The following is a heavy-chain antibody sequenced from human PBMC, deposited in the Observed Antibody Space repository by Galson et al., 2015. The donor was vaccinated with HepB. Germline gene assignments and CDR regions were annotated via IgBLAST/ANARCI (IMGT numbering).Heavy chain of an antibody. J-gene: IGHJ5*02. CDR3: AKGGYNPPFDP. V-gene: IGHV3-23*01. Sequence: SLRLSCAASGFTFSDYSMTRVRQAPGKGLEWVSTIRARGDTTYYADSLRGRFTISRDNSQKTVYLQMNSLRAEDTAVYYRAKGGYNPPFDPWGQGTLVIVSS. D-gene: IGHD1-14*01. CDR2: IRARGDTT. CDR1: GFTFSDYS.